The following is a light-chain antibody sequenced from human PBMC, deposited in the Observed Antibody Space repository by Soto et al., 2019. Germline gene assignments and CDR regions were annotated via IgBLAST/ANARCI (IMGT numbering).Light chain of an antibody. CDR1: QSISSY. V-gene: IGKV1-39*01. CDR3: QQSYSTPRT. Sequence: DIQMTQSPSSLSASVGDRVTITCRASQSISSYLNWHQQKPGKAPKLLIYAASSLQSGVPSRFSGSGSGTDFTLTISSLHPEDFATYYCQQSYSTPRTFGQGTRLEIK. J-gene: IGKJ5*01. CDR2: AAS.